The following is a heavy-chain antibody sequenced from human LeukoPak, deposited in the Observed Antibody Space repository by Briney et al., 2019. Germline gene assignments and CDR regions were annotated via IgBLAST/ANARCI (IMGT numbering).Heavy chain of an antibody. Sequence: SETLSLTCTVSGGSISSYYWSWIRQPPGKGLEWIGYIYYSGSTNYNPSLKSRVTISVDTSENQFSLKLSSVTAADTAVYYCARCSGYSNWFDPWGQGTLVTVSS. CDR2: IYYSGST. CDR3: ARCSGYSNWFDP. V-gene: IGHV4-59*01. J-gene: IGHJ5*02. CDR1: GGSISSYY. D-gene: IGHD3-22*01.